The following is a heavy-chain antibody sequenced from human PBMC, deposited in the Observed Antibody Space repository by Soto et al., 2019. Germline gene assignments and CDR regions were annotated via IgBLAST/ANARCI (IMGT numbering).Heavy chain of an antibody. Sequence: ASVKVSCKASGGTFSSYAISWVRQAPGQGLEWMGGIIPIFGTANYAQKFQGRVTITADESTSTAYMELSSLRSEDTAVYYCARAGIAVAIYYFDYWGKGNMVTVSS. CDR2: IIPIFGTA. D-gene: IGHD6-19*01. V-gene: IGHV1-69*13. CDR1: GGTFSSYA. J-gene: IGHJ4*02. CDR3: ARAGIAVAIYYFDY.